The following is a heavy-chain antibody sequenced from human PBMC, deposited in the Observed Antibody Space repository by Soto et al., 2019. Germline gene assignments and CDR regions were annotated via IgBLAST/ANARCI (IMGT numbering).Heavy chain of an antibody. V-gene: IGHV1-18*01. CDR2: ISAHNGNT. D-gene: IGHD1-1*01. CDR3: ARGRYGDY. Sequence: QVHLVQSGAEVRKPGASVKVSCKGSGYTFTTYGITWVRQAPGQGLEWMGWISAHNGNTNYAQKLQDRVTVTRDTSTSTAYMELRNLRSDDTAVYYCARGRYGDYWGQGALVTVSS. J-gene: IGHJ4*02. CDR1: GYTFTTYG.